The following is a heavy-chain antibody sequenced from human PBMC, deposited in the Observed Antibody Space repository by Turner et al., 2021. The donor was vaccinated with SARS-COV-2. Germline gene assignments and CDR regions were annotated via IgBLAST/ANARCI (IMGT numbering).Heavy chain of an antibody. CDR2: INHSGST. CDR3: ARGGGYSYGALDY. CDR1: GGSFSGYY. J-gene: IGHJ4*02. Sequence: QVQLQQWGAGLLKPSETLSLTCAVYGGSFSGYYWSWIRQPPGKGLEWIGEINHSGSTNYNQSLKSRVTLSVDTSKNQFSLNLSSVTAADTAVYYCARGGGYSYGALDYWGQGTLVTVSS. D-gene: IGHD5-18*01. V-gene: IGHV4-34*01.